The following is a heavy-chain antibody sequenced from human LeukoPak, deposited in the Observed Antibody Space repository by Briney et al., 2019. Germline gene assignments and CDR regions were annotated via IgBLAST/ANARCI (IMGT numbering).Heavy chain of an antibody. CDR1: GFTFSSYW. J-gene: IGHJ4*02. CDR3: ARFGLVTTLGGVDY. V-gene: IGHV3-48*04. Sequence: PGGSLRLSCAASGFTFSSYWMHWVRQAPGKGLEWVSYISSSGSTIYYADSVKGRFTISRDNAKNSLYLQMNSLRAEDTAVYYCARFGLVTTLGGVDYWGQGTLVTVSS. D-gene: IGHD6-19*01. CDR2: ISSSGSTI.